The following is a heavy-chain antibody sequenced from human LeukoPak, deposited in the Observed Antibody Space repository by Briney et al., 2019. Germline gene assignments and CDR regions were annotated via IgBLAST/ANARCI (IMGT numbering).Heavy chain of an antibody. J-gene: IGHJ6*03. V-gene: IGHV3-30-3*01. Sequence: PGGSLRLSRAASGFTFSSYAMHWVRQAPGKGLEWVAVISYDGSNKYYADSVKGRFTISRDNSKNTLYLQMNSLRAEDTAVYYCARAPVAPDYYYYYYMDVWGKGTTVTVSS. D-gene: IGHD4-23*01. CDR2: ISYDGSNK. CDR1: GFTFSSYA. CDR3: ARAPVAPDYYYYYYMDV.